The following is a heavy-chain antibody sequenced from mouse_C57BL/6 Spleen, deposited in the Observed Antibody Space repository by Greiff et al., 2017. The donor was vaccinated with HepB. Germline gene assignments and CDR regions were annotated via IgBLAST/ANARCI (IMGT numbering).Heavy chain of an antibody. CDR2: ISSGSSTI. J-gene: IGHJ3*01. Sequence: EVQLQESGGGLVKPGGSLKLSCAASGFTFSDYGMHWVRQAPEKGLEWVAYISSGSSTIYYADTVKGRVTISRDNAKNTLFLQMTSLRSEDTAMYYCARPGYSNSFAYWGQGTLVTVSA. CDR1: GFTFSDYG. D-gene: IGHD2-5*01. CDR3: ARPGYSNSFAY. V-gene: IGHV5-17*01.